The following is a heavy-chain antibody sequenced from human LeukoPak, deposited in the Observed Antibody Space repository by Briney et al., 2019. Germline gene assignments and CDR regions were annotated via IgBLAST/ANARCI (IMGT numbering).Heavy chain of an antibody. CDR2: ISSSGSTM. D-gene: IGHD1-7*01. V-gene: IGHV3-11*01. J-gene: IGHJ4*02. CDR1: GFTFSNAW. CDR3: ARVMRITGTTLGY. Sequence: GGSLRLSCAASGFTFSNAWMTWVRQAPGKGLEWVSYISSSGSTMYYADSVKGRFTISRDNAKNSLYLQMNSLRAEDTAVYYCARVMRITGTTLGYWGQGTLVTVSS.